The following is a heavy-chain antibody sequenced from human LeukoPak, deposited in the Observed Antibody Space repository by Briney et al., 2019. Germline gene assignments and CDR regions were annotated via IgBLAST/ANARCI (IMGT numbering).Heavy chain of an antibody. CDR1: GGSISSYY. CDR3: ARDSVYYYGSGSSGWFDP. J-gene: IGHJ5*02. CDR2: IYYSGST. Sequence: PSETLSLTCTVSGGSISSYYWSWIRQPPGKGLEWIGYIYYSGSTNYNPSLKSRVTISVDTSKNQFSLKLSSVTAADTAVYYCARDSVYYYGSGSSGWFDPWGQGTLVTVSS. D-gene: IGHD3-10*01. V-gene: IGHV4-59*01.